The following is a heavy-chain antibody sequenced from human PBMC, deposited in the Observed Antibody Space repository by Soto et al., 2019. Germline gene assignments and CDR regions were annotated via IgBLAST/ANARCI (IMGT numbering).Heavy chain of an antibody. J-gene: IGHJ4*02. CDR1: GDTFTTYD. Sequence: ASVKVSCKASGDTFTTYDINWVRQATGHGLEWMGWINPNSGNIGYAQRFQGTDTMTRDTAIRTASMEVRSLSSEDTVVFYFARARSSGSYYRLDYWRQGTWVTVSS. D-gene: IGHD3-10*01. V-gene: IGHV1-8*01. CDR3: ARARSSGSYYRLDY. CDR2: INPNSGNI.